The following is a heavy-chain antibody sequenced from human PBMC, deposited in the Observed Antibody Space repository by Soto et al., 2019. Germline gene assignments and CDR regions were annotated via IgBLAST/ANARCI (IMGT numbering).Heavy chain of an antibody. CDR3: ARDRHKKGTAPCFDY. V-gene: IGHV1-69*08. J-gene: IGHJ4*02. CDR1: GGTFSSYT. CDR2: IIPILGIA. Sequence: QVQLVQSGAEVKKPGSSVKVSCKASGGTFSSYTISWVRQAPGQGLEWMGRIIPILGIANYAQKFQGRVTITADKSTSTAYMELSSLRSEDTAVYYCARDRHKKGTAPCFDYWGQGTLVTVSS. D-gene: IGHD2-21*01.